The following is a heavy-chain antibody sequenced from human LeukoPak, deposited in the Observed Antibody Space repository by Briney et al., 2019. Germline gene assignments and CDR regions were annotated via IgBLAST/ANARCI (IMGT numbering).Heavy chain of an antibody. CDR2: IYTSGST. CDR3: AREDDYSNFNDAFDI. J-gene: IGHJ3*02. Sequence: PSETLSLTCTVSGGSISSYYWSWIRQPAGKGLEWIGRIYTSGSTNYNPSLKSRVTMSVDTSKNQFSLKLSSVTAADTAVYCCAREDDYSNFNDAFDIWGQGTMVTVSS. D-gene: IGHD4-11*01. V-gene: IGHV4-4*07. CDR1: GGSISSYY.